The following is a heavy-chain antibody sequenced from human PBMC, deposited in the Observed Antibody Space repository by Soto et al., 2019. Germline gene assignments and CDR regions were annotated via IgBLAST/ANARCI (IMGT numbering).Heavy chain of an antibody. J-gene: IGHJ1*01. Sequence: EVQLVESGGDLVRPGGSLGLSCAASGFTVSSTYMSWVRQAPGKGLEWVSFIHSDNTFYADSVRGRFTISRDNSKNTVSLQMKSLSADDPAVYHCATGMDNAKIHRWGQGTLVTVSS. D-gene: IGHD1-1*01. CDR2: IHSDNT. CDR1: GFTVSSTY. CDR3: ATGMDNAKIHR. V-gene: IGHV3-66*01.